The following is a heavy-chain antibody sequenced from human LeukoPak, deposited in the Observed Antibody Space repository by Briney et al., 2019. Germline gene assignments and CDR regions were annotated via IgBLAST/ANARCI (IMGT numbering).Heavy chain of an antibody. D-gene: IGHD5-12*01. CDR2: ISGSGGST. J-gene: IGHJ4*02. V-gene: IGHV3-23*01. CDR3: AKDPLLYSGYDSGDY. CDR1: GFTFSSYA. Sequence: PGGSLRLSCAASGFTFSSYAMSWVRQAPGKGLEWVSAISGSGGSTYYADSVKGRFTISRDNSKNTLYLQMNSLRAEDTAVYYCAKDPLLYSGYDSGDYWGQGTLVTVSS.